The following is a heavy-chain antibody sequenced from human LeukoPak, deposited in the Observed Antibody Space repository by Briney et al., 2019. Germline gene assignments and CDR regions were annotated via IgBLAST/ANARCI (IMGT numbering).Heavy chain of an antibody. CDR2: ISYDGSNK. CDR1: GFTFSSYA. CDR3: ARDPTHYDDGNAYYGDVFDV. J-gene: IGHJ3*01. Sequence: GGSLRLSCAASGFTFSSYAMHWVRQAPGKGLEWVAVISYDGSNKYYADSVKGRFTISRDNSKNTLYLQMNSLRAEDTAVYYCARDPTHYDDGNAYYGDVFDVWGQGTMVTVSS. D-gene: IGHD3-22*01. V-gene: IGHV3-30*04.